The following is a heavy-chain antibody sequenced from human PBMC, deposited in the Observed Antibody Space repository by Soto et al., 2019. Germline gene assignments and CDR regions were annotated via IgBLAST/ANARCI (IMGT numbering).Heavy chain of an antibody. CDR3: ARDAPPYCSGGSCYSGGDY. D-gene: IGHD2-15*01. V-gene: IGHV3-23*01. J-gene: IGHJ4*02. CDR2: IGGRRGTP. CDR1: GFTFGSCA. Sequence: GGSLRLSCAASGFTFGSCAMTWVRQAPGRGLEWVSTIGGRRGTPYYADSVKGRFTISRDNSKNTLYLQMNSLRAEDTAVYYCARDAPPYCSGGSCYSGGDYWGQGTLVTVSS.